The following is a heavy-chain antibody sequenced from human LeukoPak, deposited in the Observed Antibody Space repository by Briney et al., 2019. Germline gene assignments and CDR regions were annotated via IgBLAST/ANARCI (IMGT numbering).Heavy chain of an antibody. V-gene: IGHV1-2*02. D-gene: IGHD6-19*01. CDR3: ARDRKTGYSSGWYNY. CDR2: INPNSGGT. CDR1: GYTFTGYY. J-gene: IGHJ4*02. Sequence: GASVKVSCEASGYTFTGYYMHWVRQAPGQGLAWMGWINPNSGGTNYAQKFQGRVTMTRDTSISTAYMELSRLRSDDTAVYYCARDRKTGYSSGWYNYWGQGTLVTVSS.